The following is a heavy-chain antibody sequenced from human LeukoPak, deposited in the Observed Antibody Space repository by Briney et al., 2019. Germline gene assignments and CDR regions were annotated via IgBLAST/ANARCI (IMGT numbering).Heavy chain of an antibody. CDR3: ARGQMYFPL. V-gene: IGHV4-39*07. Sequence: SETLSLTCTVSGGSISSSSYYWGWIRQPPGKGLEWIGSIYYSGSTYYNPSLKSRVTISVDTSKNQFSLKLSSVTAADTAVYYCARGQMYFPLWGRGTLITVSS. J-gene: IGHJ2*01. CDR1: GGSISSSSYY. CDR2: IYYSGST.